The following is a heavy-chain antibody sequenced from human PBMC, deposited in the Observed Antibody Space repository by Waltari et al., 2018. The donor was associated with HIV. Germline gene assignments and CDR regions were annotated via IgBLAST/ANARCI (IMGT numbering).Heavy chain of an antibody. CDR3: ARTKYDLWSGSYFDS. D-gene: IGHD3-3*01. CDR1: TSPPTATQ. J-gene: IGHJ5*01. Sequence: FAQPRWCLDLSLAPPTSPPTATQLIWISLAPGKGLEWVSSISSRGNNTHYADSVEGRITISRDNAKNSLYLQMNTLRAEDTAVYYCARTKYDLWSGSYFDSWGQGTLVTVSS. CDR2: ISSRGNNT. V-gene: IGHV3-11*01.